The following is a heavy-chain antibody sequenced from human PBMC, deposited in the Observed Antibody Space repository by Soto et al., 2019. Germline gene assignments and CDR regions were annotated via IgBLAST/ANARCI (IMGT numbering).Heavy chain of an antibody. CDR2: IIPIFGTA. CDR3: ARVSRDYYDSSGYYYSLDY. CDR1: GGTFSSYA. J-gene: IGHJ4*02. D-gene: IGHD3-22*01. Sequence: QVQLVQSGAEVKKPGSSVKVSCKASGGTFSSYAISWVRQAPGQGLEWMGGIIPIFGTANYAQKFQGRVTITAVESTSTAYMELSSLRSEDTAVYYCARVSRDYYDSSGYYYSLDYWGQGTLVTVSS. V-gene: IGHV1-69*01.